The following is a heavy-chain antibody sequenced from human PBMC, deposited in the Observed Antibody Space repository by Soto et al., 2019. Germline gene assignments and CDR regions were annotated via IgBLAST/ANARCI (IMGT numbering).Heavy chain of an antibody. CDR3: ARDFSIAAAGTNLIYYYYGMDV. V-gene: IGHV4-4*02. Sequence: PSETLSLTCAVSGGSTSSSNWWSWVRQPPGKGLEWIGEIYHSGSTNYNPSLKSRVTISVDKSKNQFSLKLSSVTAADTAVYYCARDFSIAAAGTNLIYYYYGMDVWGQGTTVTVST. J-gene: IGHJ6*01. D-gene: IGHD6-13*01. CDR2: IYHSGST. CDR1: GGSTSSSNW.